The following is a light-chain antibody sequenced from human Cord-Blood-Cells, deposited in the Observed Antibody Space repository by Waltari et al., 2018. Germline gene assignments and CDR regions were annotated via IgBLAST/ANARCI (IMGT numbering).Light chain of an antibody. J-gene: IGKJ1*01. CDR3: QQRSNWPRT. Sequence: EIVLTQSPAPLPLSPGERATLSCRASQSVSSYLAWYQQKPGQAPRLLIYDASNRATGIPARFSGSGSGTDFTLTISSLEPEDFAVYYCQQRSNWPRTFGQGTKVEIK. CDR2: DAS. CDR1: QSVSSY. V-gene: IGKV3-11*01.